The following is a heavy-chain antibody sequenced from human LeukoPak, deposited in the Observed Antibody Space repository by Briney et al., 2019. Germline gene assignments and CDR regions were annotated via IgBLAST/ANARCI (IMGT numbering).Heavy chain of an antibody. Sequence: GGSLRLSCAASGFTFSSYSMNWVRQAPGKGLEWVSSISSSSSYIYYADSVKGRFTISRDNAKNSLYLQMNSLRAEDTAVYYCARDRVGATLDYWGQGTLVIVSS. D-gene: IGHD1-26*01. V-gene: IGHV3-21*01. J-gene: IGHJ4*02. CDR2: ISSSSSYI. CDR3: ARDRVGATLDY. CDR1: GFTFSSYS.